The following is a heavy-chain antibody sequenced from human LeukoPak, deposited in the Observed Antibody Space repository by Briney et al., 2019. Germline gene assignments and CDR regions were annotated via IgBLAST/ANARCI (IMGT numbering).Heavy chain of an antibody. J-gene: IGHJ4*02. V-gene: IGHV4-31*03. CDR3: ARSNWNDRYYFDY. CDR1: GGSVSSGRYY. D-gene: IGHD1-1*01. Sequence: SETLSLTCTVSGGSVSSGRYYWSWIRRHPGKGLEWIGYISYNGIPYYNPSLKSRVTILVDTSKKRFSLSLNSVTAADTAAYYCARSNWNDRYYFDYWGQGTLVTVSS. CDR2: ISYNGIP.